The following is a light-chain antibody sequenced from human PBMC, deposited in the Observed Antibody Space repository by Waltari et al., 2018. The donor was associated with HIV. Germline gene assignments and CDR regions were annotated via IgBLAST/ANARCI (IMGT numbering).Light chain of an antibody. CDR1: SSDVGSYKH. Sequence: QSALTQPASVSGSPGQSITISCTGSSSDVGSYKHVSWYQQHPGKAPRLIIYEVSKRPSGVSNRYSASKSGKTSSLTVSGLLAEDEADYYCSSYAGSSTFVIFGGGTKLTVL. J-gene: IGLJ2*01. V-gene: IGLV2-23*02. CDR2: EVS. CDR3: SSYAGSSTFVI.